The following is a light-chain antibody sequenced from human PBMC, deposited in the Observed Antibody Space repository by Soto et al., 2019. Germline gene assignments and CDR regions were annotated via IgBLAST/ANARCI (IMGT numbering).Light chain of an antibody. CDR2: DVS. V-gene: IGLV2-11*01. Sequence: QSALTQPRSVSGSPVQPVTISCTGTSSDVGGYKYVSWYQRHPGEAHKLLIYDVSERPSGVPDRFSGSKSGNTASLTISGLQAEDEADYFCCSFAGSHSVVFGGGTKVTVL. CDR1: SSDVGGYKY. J-gene: IGLJ3*02. CDR3: CSFAGSHSVV.